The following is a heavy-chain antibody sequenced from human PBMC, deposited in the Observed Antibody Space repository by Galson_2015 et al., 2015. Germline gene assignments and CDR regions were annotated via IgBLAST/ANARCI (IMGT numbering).Heavy chain of an antibody. CDR1: GGTFSSYA. CDR2: IIPIFGTA. J-gene: IGHJ6*02. V-gene: IGHV1-69*13. Sequence: SVKVSCKASGGTFSSYAISWVRQAPGQGLEWMGGIIPIFGTANYAQKFQGRVTITADESTSTAYMELSSLRSEDTAVYYCARDWVPTVTTSFYYYGMDVWGQGTTVTVSS. D-gene: IGHD4-11*01. CDR3: ARDWVPTVTTSFYYYGMDV.